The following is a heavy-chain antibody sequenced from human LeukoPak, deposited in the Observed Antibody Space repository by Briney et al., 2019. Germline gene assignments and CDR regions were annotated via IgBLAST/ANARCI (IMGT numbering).Heavy chain of an antibody. Sequence: GGSLRLSCAASGFTFSSYAMSWVRQAPGKGLEWVSAISGSGGCTYYADSVKGRFTISRDNSKNTLYLQMNSQRAEDTAVYYFAKDFRYSGIYLGGDAFDIWGQGTMVTVSS. CDR1: GFTFSSYA. CDR3: AKDFRYSGIYLGGDAFDI. CDR2: ISGSGGCT. V-gene: IGHV3-23*01. D-gene: IGHD1-26*01. J-gene: IGHJ3*02.